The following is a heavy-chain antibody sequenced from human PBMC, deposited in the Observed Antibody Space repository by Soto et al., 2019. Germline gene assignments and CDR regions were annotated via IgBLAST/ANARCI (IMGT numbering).Heavy chain of an antibody. CDR1: GGSISSSSYY. CDR3: ASLYYYDSSGYYSFIFDY. V-gene: IGHV4-39*01. Sequence: ASETLSLTCTVSGGSISSSSYYWGWIRQPPGKGLEWIGSIYYSGSTYYNPSLKSRVTISVDTSKNQFSLKLSSVTAADTAVYYCASLYYYDSSGYYSFIFDYWGQGTLVTVSS. CDR2: IYYSGST. J-gene: IGHJ4*02. D-gene: IGHD3-22*01.